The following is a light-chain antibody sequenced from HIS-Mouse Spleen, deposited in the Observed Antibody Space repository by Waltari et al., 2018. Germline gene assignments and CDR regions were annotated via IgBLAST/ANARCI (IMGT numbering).Light chain of an antibody. CDR2: EDS. CDR3: YSTDSSGNHRV. J-gene: IGLJ2*01. CDR1: ALRKKY. Sequence: SYELTQPPSVSLSPGQTARITCSGDALRKKYAYWYQQKSGQAPVLVIYEDSKRPSGIPERFSGSSSGTMATLTISGAQVEDEADYYCYSTDSSGNHRVFGGGTKLTVL. V-gene: IGLV3-10*01.